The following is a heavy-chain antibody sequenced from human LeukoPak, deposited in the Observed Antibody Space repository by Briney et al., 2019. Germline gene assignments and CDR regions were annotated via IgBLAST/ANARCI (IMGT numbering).Heavy chain of an antibody. J-gene: IGHJ6*02. D-gene: IGHD3-10*01. Sequence: PGGSLRLSCAASGFTFSSYGMHWVRQAPGKGLEWVAVISYDGSNKYYADSVKGRFTISRDNSKNTLYLQMNSLRAEDTAVYYCAREVLMVRGVNCGMDVWGQGTTVTVSS. CDR2: ISYDGSNK. V-gene: IGHV3-30*03. CDR1: GFTFSSYG. CDR3: AREVLMVRGVNCGMDV.